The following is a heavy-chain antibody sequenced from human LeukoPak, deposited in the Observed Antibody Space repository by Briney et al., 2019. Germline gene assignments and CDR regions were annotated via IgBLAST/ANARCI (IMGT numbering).Heavy chain of an antibody. Sequence: SETLSLTCTVSGGSISSYYWSWIRQPPGKGLEWIGYIYYSGSTNYNPSLKSRVTISVDTSKNQFSLKLSSVTAADTAVYYCAIFSGYSYGLDYWGQGTLVTVSS. J-gene: IGHJ4*02. CDR1: GGSISSYY. D-gene: IGHD5-18*01. V-gene: IGHV4-59*08. CDR2: IYYSGST. CDR3: AIFSGYSYGLDY.